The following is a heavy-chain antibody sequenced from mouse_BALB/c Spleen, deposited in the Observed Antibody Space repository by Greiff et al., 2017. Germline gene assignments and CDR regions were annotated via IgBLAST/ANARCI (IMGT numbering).Heavy chain of an antibody. CDR1: GFTFSSYG. CDR2: INSNGGST. D-gene: IGHD2-4*01. CDR3: AREDRLRFAY. V-gene: IGHV5-6-3*01. Sequence: EVQVVESGGGLVQPGGSLKLSCAASGFTFSSYGMSWVRQTPDKRLELVATINSNGGSTYYPDSVKGRFTISRDNAKNTLYLQMSSLKSEDTAMYYCAREDRLRFAYWGQGTLVTVSA. J-gene: IGHJ3*01.